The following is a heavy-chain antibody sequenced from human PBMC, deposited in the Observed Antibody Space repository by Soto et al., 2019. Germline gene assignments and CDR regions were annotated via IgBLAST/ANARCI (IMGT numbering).Heavy chain of an antibody. CDR1: GGSFSGYY. CDR3: ARGPGGRRSGLHYYYGMDV. CDR2: INHSGST. J-gene: IGHJ6*02. Sequence: SETLSLTCAVYGGSFSGYYWSWIRQPPGKGLEWIGEINHSGSTNYNPSLKSRVTISVDTSKNQFSLKLSSVTAADTAVYYCARGPGGRRSGLHYYYGMDVWGQGTTVTVSS. V-gene: IGHV4-34*01. D-gene: IGHD2-15*01.